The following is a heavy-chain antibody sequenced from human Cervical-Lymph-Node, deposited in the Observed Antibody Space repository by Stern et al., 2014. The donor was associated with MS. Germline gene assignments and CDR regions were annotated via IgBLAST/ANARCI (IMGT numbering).Heavy chain of an antibody. V-gene: IGHV2-5*02. CDR3: AHRTAGPFDY. Sequence: QVTLKESGPALVKPTQTLTLTCTFSWFSLNTSGLGVGWIRQPPGEDLEWLAYIYWDDQKRYSPSLKSRLTITKDTSKNQVVLTLTNVDPVDTATYYCAHRTAGPFDYWGQGTLVTVSS. CDR1: WFSLNTSGLG. J-gene: IGHJ4*02. CDR2: IYWDDQK.